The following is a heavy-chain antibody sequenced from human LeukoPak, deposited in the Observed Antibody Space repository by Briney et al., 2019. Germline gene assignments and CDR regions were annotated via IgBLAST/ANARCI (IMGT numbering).Heavy chain of an antibody. J-gene: IGHJ4*02. CDR1: GGTFSTYA. Sequence: SVKVSCKASGGTFSTYAISWVRQAPGQGVEWVGRIGPILGTANYAQNFQGRVTITADRSTTTAYMELSSLRSEDTAVYYCARVPQGSSWPYYFDYWGQGTLVTVSS. D-gene: IGHD6-13*01. CDR3: ARVPQGSSWPYYFDY. V-gene: IGHV1-69*04. CDR2: IGPILGTA.